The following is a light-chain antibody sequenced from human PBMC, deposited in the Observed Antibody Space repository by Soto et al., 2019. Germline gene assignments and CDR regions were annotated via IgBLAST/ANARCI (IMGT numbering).Light chain of an antibody. CDR1: SSNIGAGYD. Sequence: QSVLTQPPSVSGAPGQRVPISCTGSSSNIGAGYDVHWYQQLPGTAPKLLIFGNNNRPSGVPDRFSGSKSGTSASLAITGLQAEDEADYYCQSYDSSVSGWVFGGGTKLTVL. V-gene: IGLV1-40*01. J-gene: IGLJ3*02. CDR2: GNN. CDR3: QSYDSSVSGWV.